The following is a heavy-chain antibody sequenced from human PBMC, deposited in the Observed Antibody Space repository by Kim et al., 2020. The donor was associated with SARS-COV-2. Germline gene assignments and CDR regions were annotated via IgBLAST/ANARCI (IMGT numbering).Heavy chain of an antibody. Sequence: SETLSLTCTVSGGSFRSGGYYWTWIRQSPGKGLEWIGNVHYSGSTYYNPSLKSRLNISLDRSRNQFSLTLSSVTAADTSEYRCARAHCSTSGCFKRGSFDIWGQGTMVTVSS. CDR2: VHYSGST. CDR1: GGSFRSGGYY. D-gene: IGHD2-2*01. CDR3: ARAHCSTSGCFKRGSFDI. J-gene: IGHJ3*02. V-gene: IGHV4-30-4*01.